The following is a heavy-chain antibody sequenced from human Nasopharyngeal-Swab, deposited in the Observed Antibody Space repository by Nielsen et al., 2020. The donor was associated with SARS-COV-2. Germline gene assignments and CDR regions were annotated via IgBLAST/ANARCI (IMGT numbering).Heavy chain of an antibody. V-gene: IGHV3-23*01. D-gene: IGHD3-22*01. CDR3: AKDRDSGDDSDDYYHYYGMDV. CDR2: ISGSDYGT. CDR1: GFTFNTYA. J-gene: IGHJ6*02. Sequence: GGSLRLSCAASGFTFNTYAISWVRQAPGKGLEWVSVISGSDYGTEYADSVKGRFTISRDNSKNTVNLQMNSLRAEDTAIYYCAKDRDSGDDSDDYYHYYGMDVWGQGTTVTVSS.